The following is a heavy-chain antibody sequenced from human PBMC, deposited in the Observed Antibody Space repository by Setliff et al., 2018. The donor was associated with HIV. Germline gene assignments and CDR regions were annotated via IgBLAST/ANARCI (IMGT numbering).Heavy chain of an antibody. CDR3: ARSYSSGSRYFQH. D-gene: IGHD6-19*01. Sequence: SETLSLTCTVSGGSISSSSYYWGWIRQPPGKGLEWIGSIHYSGSTYYNPSLKSRVTISVATSKFQFSLKLNSATAADTAVYYCARSYSSGSRYFQHWGQGILVNVSS. CDR1: GGSISSSSYY. J-gene: IGHJ1*01. CDR2: IHYSGST. V-gene: IGHV4-39*01.